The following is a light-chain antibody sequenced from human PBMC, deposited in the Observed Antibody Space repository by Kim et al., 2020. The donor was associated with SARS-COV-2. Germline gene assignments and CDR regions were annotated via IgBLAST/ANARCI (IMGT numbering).Light chain of an antibody. CDR3: MSRDNSGDHVV. CDR1: SLRTYY. CDR2: GKN. Sequence: SSELTQDPAVSVALGQTVRITCQGDSLRTYYASWYQQKPGQAPILVIHGKNNRPSGIPDRFSGSSSGNTASLTVTGAQAVDEADYYCMSRDNSGDHVVFG. J-gene: IGLJ2*01. V-gene: IGLV3-19*01.